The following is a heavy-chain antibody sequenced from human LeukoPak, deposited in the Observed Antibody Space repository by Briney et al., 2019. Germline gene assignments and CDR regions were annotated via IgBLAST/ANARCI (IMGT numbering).Heavy chain of an antibody. J-gene: IGHJ4*02. D-gene: IGHD5-18*01. V-gene: IGHV4-30-4*08. CDR3: ARTPLYTAMVYYFDY. CDR1: GGSISSGDCY. CDR2: IYYSGST. Sequence: SETLSLTCTVSGGSISSGDCYWSWIRQPPGKGLEWIGYIYYSGSTYYNPSLKSRVTISVDTSKNQFSLKLSSVTAADAAGYYCARTPLYTAMVYYFDYWDQGTLVTVSS.